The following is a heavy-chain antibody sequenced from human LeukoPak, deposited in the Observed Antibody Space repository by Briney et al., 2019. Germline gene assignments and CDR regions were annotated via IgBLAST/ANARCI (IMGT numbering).Heavy chain of an antibody. V-gene: IGHV4-4*07. CDR1: GGSISSYY. D-gene: IGHD3-22*01. CDR3: AREEIPYYYDSSGYYLD. Sequence: SETLSLTCTVSGGSISSYYWSWIRQPAGKGLEWIGRIYTSGSTNYNPSLKSRVTMSVDTSKNQFSLKLSSVTAADTAVYYCAREEIPYYYDSSGYYLDWGLGTLVTVSS. CDR2: IYTSGST. J-gene: IGHJ4*02.